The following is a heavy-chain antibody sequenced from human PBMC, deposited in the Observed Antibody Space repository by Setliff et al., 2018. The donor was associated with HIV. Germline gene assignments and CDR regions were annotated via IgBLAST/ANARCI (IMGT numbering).Heavy chain of an antibody. V-gene: IGHV4-34*01. CDR1: GGSFSGYF. Sequence: SETLSLTCAVFGGSFSGYFWSWIRQSPGRGLQWIGEINHSGSTTYNPSLKSRVTISVDTSKNQFSLKLSAVTAADTALYYCARSGALATSTWSPFDYWGHGNQVTVSS. D-gene: IGHD6-19*01. CDR3: ARSGALATSTWSPFDY. J-gene: IGHJ4*01. CDR2: INHSGST.